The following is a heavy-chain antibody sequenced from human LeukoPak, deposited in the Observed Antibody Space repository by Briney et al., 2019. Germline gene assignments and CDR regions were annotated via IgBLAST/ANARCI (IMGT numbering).Heavy chain of an antibody. CDR2: VDPEDGKT. V-gene: IGHV1-69-2*01. CDR1: GCTFTDFY. Sequence: ASVKVSCKVSGCTFTDFYMHWVQQAPGKGLEWMGLVDPEDGKTIYAEKFQGRITITADTSTDTVYMELSSLRSEDTAVYYCARAYYYDSGRVGGYAFDIWGQGTMVTVSS. J-gene: IGHJ3*02. D-gene: IGHD3-22*01. CDR3: ARAYYYDSGRVGGYAFDI.